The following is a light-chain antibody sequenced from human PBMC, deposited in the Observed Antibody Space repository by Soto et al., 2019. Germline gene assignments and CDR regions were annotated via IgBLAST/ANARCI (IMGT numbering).Light chain of an antibody. CDR3: QQRHMWPIT. J-gene: IGKJ5*01. V-gene: IGKV3-11*01. Sequence: EVVLTQSPVTLSLSPGERATLSCRASQSFRGLLAWYQQKPGQAPRLLIYDAYNRPTGIPPRFSGSGSGIDFTITISSLENEDSAVDYCQQRHMWPITSGQEIRLENK. CDR1: QSFRGL. CDR2: DAY.